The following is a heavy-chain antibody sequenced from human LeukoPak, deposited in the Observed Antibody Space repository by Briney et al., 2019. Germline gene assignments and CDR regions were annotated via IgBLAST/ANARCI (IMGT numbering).Heavy chain of an antibody. D-gene: IGHD3-16*02. V-gene: IGHV3-74*01. CDR3: ARGTAGYHSSYFDY. CDR1: GFTFSRYW. J-gene: IGHJ4*02. Sequence: PGGSLRLSCVGSGFTFSRYWLNWVRQAPGKGLVWVSRINSDGSATAYADSVKGRFTISRDNAENTLYLQMNSLRAEDTAVYYCARGTAGYHSSYFDYWGQGTLVTVSS. CDR2: INSDGSAT.